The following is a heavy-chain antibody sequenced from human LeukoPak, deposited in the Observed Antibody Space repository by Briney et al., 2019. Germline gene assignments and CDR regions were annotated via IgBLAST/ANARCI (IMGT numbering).Heavy chain of an antibody. CDR1: GFVVSSNY. J-gene: IGHJ2*01. CDR3: ARDTSGYCSTSRCYGSWYFDL. Sequence: GGSLRLSCAASGFVVSSNYMNWVRQAPGKGLEWVSVLYSGGDTYYADSVKGRFTVSRDNSKNTLYLQMNSLGAEDTAVYYCARDTSGYCSTSRCYGSWYFDLWGRGTLVTVSS. D-gene: IGHD2-2*01. V-gene: IGHV3-53*01. CDR2: LYSGGDT.